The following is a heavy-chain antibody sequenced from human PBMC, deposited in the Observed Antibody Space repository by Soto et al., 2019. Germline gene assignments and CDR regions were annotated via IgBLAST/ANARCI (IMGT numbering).Heavy chain of an antibody. CDR3: ALTGYYDVAY. CDR2: IYYSGST. D-gene: IGHD3-9*01. CDR1: GGSISSGNYY. V-gene: IGHV4-30-4*01. J-gene: IGHJ4*02. Sequence: QVQLQESGPGLVKPSQTLSLTCTVSGGSISSGNYYWSWIRQPPGKGLEWIGNIYYSGSTYYNPSLKXXVXIXXDTSKNQFSLKVSSVTAADTAVYYCALTGYYDVAYWGQGTLVTVSS.